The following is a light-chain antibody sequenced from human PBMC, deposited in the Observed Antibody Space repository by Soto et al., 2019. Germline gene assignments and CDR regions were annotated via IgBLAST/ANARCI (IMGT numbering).Light chain of an antibody. J-gene: IGLJ1*01. Sequence: QSALTQPASVSGSPGQSITISCTGTRSDVGNYNFVSWYQHHPGKAPKLIIYDVGSRPSGVSNRFSGSKSGNTASLAIYGLQAEDEADYYCCSYTSDHPRFYVFRTGTKVTVL. CDR1: RSDVGNYNF. CDR3: CSYTSDHPRFYV. V-gene: IGLV2-14*03. CDR2: DVG.